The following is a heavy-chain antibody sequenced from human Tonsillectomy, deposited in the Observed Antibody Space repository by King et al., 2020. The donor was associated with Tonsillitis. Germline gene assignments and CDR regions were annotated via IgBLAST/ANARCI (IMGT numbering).Heavy chain of an antibody. CDR3: ARYSDPYDSGSHAFGI. J-gene: IGHJ3*02. D-gene: IGHD3-10*01. CDR2: IYPSGTT. V-gene: IGHV4-61*02. CDR1: GGSISSGSYF. Sequence: VQLQESGPGPVKPSQTLSLTCTVSGGSISSGSYFWSWIRQSAGKGLGWIGRIYPSGTTHYNPSLKSRVTLSADTSRNQFSLKLDSVTAADTAVYYCARYSDPYDSGSHAFGIWGQGTMVTVSS.